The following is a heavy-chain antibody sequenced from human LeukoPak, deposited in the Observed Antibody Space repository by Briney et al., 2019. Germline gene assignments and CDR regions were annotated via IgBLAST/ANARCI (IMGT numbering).Heavy chain of an antibody. CDR3: AREGDIVVVPAGPADY. V-gene: IGHV3-21*01. D-gene: IGHD2-2*01. J-gene: IGHJ4*02. CDR2: ISSSSSYI. Sequence: GGSLRLSCAVSGFTFSSYSMNWVRQAPGKGLEWVSSISSSSSYIYYADSVKGRFTISRDNAKNSLYLQMNSLRAEDTAVYYCAREGDIVVVPAGPADYWGQGTLVTVSS. CDR1: GFTFSSYS.